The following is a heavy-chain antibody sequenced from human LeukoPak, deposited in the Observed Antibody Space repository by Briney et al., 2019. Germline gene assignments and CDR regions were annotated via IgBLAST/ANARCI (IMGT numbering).Heavy chain of an antibody. V-gene: IGHV4-39*01. J-gene: IGHJ4*02. Sequence: SETLSLTCTVSGGSISSSSYYWGWIRQPPGTGLEWIGSIYYSGSTYYNPSLKSRVTISVDTSKNQFSLKLSSVTAADTAVYYCARHRGGGWYGEPFDYWGQGTLVTVSS. CDR3: ARHRGGGWYGEPFDY. CDR1: GGSISSSSYY. CDR2: IYYSGST. D-gene: IGHD6-19*01.